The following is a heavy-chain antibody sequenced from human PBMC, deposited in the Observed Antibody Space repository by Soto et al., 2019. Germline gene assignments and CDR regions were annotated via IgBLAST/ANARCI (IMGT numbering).Heavy chain of an antibody. D-gene: IGHD1-1*01. CDR3: AVRGGTGTTGNWFDP. J-gene: IGHJ5*02. Sequence: QITLKESGPTLVKPTQTLTLTCTFSGFSLSTSGVGVGWIRQPPGKALEWLALIFWDDDKRYSPSLKSRLTITKDTSKNQVVLTMTNMDPVDTATYYCAVRGGTGTTGNWFDPWGQGTLVTVSS. CDR2: IFWDDDK. V-gene: IGHV2-5*02. CDR1: GFSLSTSGVG.